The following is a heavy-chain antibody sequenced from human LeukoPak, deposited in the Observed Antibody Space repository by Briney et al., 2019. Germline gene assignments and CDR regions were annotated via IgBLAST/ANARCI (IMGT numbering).Heavy chain of an antibody. D-gene: IGHD6-19*01. CDR1: GFTFSSYA. J-gene: IGHJ4*02. CDR2: ISWNSGSI. CDR3: AKTVAGTLYYFDY. V-gene: IGHV3-9*01. Sequence: GGSLRLSCAASGFTFSSYAMHWVRQAPGKGLEWVSGISWNSGSIGYADSVKGRFTISRDNAKNSLYLQMNSLRAEDTALYYCAKTVAGTLYYFDYWGQGTLVTVSS.